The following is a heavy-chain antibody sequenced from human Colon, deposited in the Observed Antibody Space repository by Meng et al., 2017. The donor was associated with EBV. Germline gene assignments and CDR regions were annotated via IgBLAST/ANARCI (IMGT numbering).Heavy chain of an antibody. Sequence: QLQLQESGSGLVKPSQTLSLTCVVSGDSISNGGYSWSWIRKPLGKGLEWIGYIYHSGSTKYNPSLKSRVIISIDTSKNQFSLNLSSVTAADTAEYYCARDTSTWGNKGLDHWGQGILVTVSS. D-gene: IGHD7-27*01. CDR3: ARDTSTWGNKGLDH. V-gene: IGHV4-30-2*01. J-gene: IGHJ4*02. CDR2: IYHSGST. CDR1: GDSISNGGYS.